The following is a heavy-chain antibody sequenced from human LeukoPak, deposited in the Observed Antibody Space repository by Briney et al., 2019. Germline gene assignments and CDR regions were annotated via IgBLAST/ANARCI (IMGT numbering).Heavy chain of an antibody. CDR3: LTELEGLAQNWFDP. CDR1: GYTFTSYG. V-gene: IGHV1-18*01. J-gene: IGHJ5*02. CDR2: ISAYNGNT. D-gene: IGHD6-6*01. Sequence: ASVKVSCKASGYTFTSYGISWVRQAPGQGLEWMGWISAYNGNTNYAQKLQGRVTMTTDTSTSTAYMELRSLRSDDTAVYYCLTELEGLAQNWFDPWGQGTLVTVSS.